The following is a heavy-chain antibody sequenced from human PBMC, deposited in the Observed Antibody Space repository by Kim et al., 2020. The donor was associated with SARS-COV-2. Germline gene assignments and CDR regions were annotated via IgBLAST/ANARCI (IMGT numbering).Heavy chain of an antibody. V-gene: IGHV4-59*08. D-gene: IGHD5-12*01. CDR2: IYYSGST. J-gene: IGHJ4*02. CDR3: ARHTEMATPPDY. Sequence: SETLSLTCTVSGGSISSYYWSWIRQPPGKGLEWIGYIYYSGSTNYNPSLKSRVTISVDTSKNQFSLKLSSVTAADTAVYYCARHTEMATPPDYWGQGTLVTVSS. CDR1: GGSISSYY.